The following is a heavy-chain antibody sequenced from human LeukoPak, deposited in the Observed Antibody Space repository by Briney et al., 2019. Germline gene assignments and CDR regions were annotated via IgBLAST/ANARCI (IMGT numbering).Heavy chain of an antibody. CDR1: GFTVSSYY. J-gene: IGHJ4*02. Sequence: GGSLRLSCAASGFTVSSYYVTWVRQAPGEGLEWVSVIYSGGNTYYADSVKGRFPISRDNSKNTVYLQMNNLRAEDTAVYYCARGRLDNYFDYWGQGTLVTVSS. D-gene: IGHD1-1*01. CDR3: ARGRLDNYFDY. CDR2: IYSGGNT. V-gene: IGHV3-66*02.